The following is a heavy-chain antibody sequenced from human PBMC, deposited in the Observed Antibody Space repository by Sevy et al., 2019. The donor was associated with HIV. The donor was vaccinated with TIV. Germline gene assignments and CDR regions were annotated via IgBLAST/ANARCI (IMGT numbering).Heavy chain of an antibody. J-gene: IGHJ3*01. V-gene: IGHV3-20*04. CDR2: INWTGDNT. Sequence: GGSLRLSCAASGFTFNDHAMSWVRQAPGKGLEWVSSINWTGDNTGYADSVKGRFTISRDDAKKSLYLQMNSLRAEDMALYYCARNTYYLDTTGYGAFDVWGQGTMVTVSS. CDR1: GFTFNDHA. D-gene: IGHD3-22*01. CDR3: ARNTYYLDTTGYGAFDV.